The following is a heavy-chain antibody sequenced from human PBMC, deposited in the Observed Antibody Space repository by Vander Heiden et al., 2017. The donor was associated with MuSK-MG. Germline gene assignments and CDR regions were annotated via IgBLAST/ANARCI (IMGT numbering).Heavy chain of an antibody. CDR1: GFTFSSYG. D-gene: IGHD4-17*01. Sequence: QVQPVASGGGVVQPGRSLRLPCAASGFTFSSYGMHWVRQAPGKGLEWVAVIWYDGSNKYYADSVKGRFTISRDNSKNTLYLQMNSLRAEDTAVYYCATTPTVTTNYWGQGTLVTVSS. V-gene: IGHV3-33*01. J-gene: IGHJ4*02. CDR2: IWYDGSNK. CDR3: ATTPTVTTNY.